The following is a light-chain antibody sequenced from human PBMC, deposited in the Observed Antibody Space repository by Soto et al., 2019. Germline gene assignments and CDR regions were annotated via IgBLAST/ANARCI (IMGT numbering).Light chain of an antibody. Sequence: DIQMTQSQSSLSASVGDRVTITCRASQSISSDLNWYQQKPGKAPKLLIYAASSLQSGVPSRFSGSGSGTDFTLTISSLQPEAFATYYCQQSYSTPFTFGPGTKVDIK. V-gene: IGKV1-39*01. CDR3: QQSYSTPFT. J-gene: IGKJ3*01. CDR1: QSISSD. CDR2: AAS.